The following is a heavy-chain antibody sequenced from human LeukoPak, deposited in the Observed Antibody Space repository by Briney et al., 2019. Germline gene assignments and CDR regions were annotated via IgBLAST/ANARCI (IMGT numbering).Heavy chain of an antibody. D-gene: IGHD6-6*01. Sequence: GGSLRLSCAASGFTFDDSVMSWVRQAPGKGLEWVSGINWNGGSTGYADSVKGRFTISRDNAKNSLYLQMNSLRAEDTAVYYCARAGRAARALDYWGQGTLVTVSS. CDR2: INWNGGST. CDR1: GFTFDDSV. V-gene: IGHV3-20*04. CDR3: ARAGRAARALDY. J-gene: IGHJ4*02.